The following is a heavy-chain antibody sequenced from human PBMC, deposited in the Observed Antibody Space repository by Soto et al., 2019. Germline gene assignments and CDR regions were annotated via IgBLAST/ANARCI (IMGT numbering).Heavy chain of an antibody. Sequence: PGGSLRLSCAASGFTFSSYSMNWVRQAPGKGLKWVSYISSSSSTIYYADSVKGRFTISRDNAKNSLYLQMNSLRDEDTAVYYCSRDPGYCSSTSCYAAWYFDLWGRGTLVTVSS. CDR1: GFTFSSYS. D-gene: IGHD2-2*01. V-gene: IGHV3-48*02. J-gene: IGHJ2*01. CDR2: ISSSSSTI. CDR3: SRDPGYCSSTSCYAAWYFDL.